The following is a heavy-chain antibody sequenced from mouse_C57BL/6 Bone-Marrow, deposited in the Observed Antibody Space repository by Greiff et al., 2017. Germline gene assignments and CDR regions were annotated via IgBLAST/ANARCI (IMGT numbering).Heavy chain of an antibody. CDR1: GYTFTNYW. D-gene: IGHD2-4*01. J-gene: IGHJ4*01. CDR3: ARSYDYDDYTMDY. CDR2: MHPNGGSP. Sequence: QVQLQQPGAELVKPGASVQLSCTASGYTFTNYWMHWVKQRPGQGLEWIGMMHPNGGSPDYNEKFKSEATLSVYKSSRTAYMELSSLTSEDSAVYYCARSYDYDDYTMDYWGQGTSVTVSS. V-gene: IGHV1-64*01.